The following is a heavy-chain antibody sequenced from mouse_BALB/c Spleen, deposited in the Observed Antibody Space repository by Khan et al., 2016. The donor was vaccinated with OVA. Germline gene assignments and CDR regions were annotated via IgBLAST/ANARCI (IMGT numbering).Heavy chain of an antibody. CDR2: ISSLAYSI. CDR3: ARSWAMDY. V-gene: IGHV5-15*02. J-gene: IGHJ4*01. CDR1: GFTFSDYG. Sequence: EVELVESGGGLVQPGGSRKLSCAASGFTFSDYGLAWVRQAPGKGPEWVAFISSLAYSIYYADTVTCRFSISRENAKNTLYLEMSSLRSEDTAMYYCARSWAMDYWGQGTSVTVSS.